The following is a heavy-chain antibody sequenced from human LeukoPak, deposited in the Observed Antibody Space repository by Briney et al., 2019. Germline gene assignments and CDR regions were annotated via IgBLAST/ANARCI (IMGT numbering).Heavy chain of an antibody. CDR2: IKHDGSED. V-gene: IGHV3-7*01. CDR3: ARTQGRITKGAFDI. D-gene: IGHD3-10*01. Sequence: PGGSLRLSCAASGFTFSNYWMTWVRQAPGKGLEWVANIKHDGSEDYYLDSVKGRFTISRDNAKSSMWLQMNSLRAEDTAVYYCARTQGRITKGAFDIWGQGTMVTVSS. J-gene: IGHJ3*02. CDR1: GFTFSNYW.